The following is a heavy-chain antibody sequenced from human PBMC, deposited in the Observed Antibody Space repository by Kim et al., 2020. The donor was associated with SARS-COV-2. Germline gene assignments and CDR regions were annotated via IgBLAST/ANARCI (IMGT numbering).Heavy chain of an antibody. J-gene: IGHJ4*02. V-gene: IGHV3-30-3*01. CDR2: ISYDGNNK. Sequence: GGSLRLSCAASGFTFSSYAIHWVRQAPGKGLEWVAVISYDGNNKYYGDSVKGRFTISRDNSKNTLYLQMNSLRAEDTALYYCARGLDSSHYVPVDYWCEG. CDR3: ARGLDSSHYVPVDY. CDR1: GFTFSSYA. D-gene: IGHD3-22*01.